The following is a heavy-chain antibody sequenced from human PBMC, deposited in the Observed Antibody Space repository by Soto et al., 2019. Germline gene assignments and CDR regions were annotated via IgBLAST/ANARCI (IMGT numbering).Heavy chain of an antibody. CDR3: ARGSVVVVAALDY. J-gene: IGHJ4*02. Sequence: SETLSLTCTVSGGSINSGDYYWSWIRQPPGKGLEWIGYIYYSGSTYYNPSLKSRVTISVDTSKNQFSLKLSSVTAADTAVYYCARGSVVVVAALDYWGQGTLVTVSS. V-gene: IGHV4-30-4*01. CDR2: IYYSGST. CDR1: GGSINSGDYY. D-gene: IGHD2-15*01.